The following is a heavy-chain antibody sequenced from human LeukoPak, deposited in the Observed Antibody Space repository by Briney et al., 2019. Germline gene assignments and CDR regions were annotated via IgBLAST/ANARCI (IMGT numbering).Heavy chain of an antibody. D-gene: IGHD6-6*01. J-gene: IGHJ4*02. CDR1: GFTFSSYG. CDR2: IQSDGSIK. V-gene: IGHV3-30*02. Sequence: GGSLRFSCAASGFTFSSYGMHWVRQAPGKGLEWVAFIQSDGSIKYYADSVKGRFTISRDNSKNTLYLQMNSLRAEDTAVFYCAKDQYSSSNFFDCWGQGTLVTVSS. CDR3: AKDQYSSSNFFDC.